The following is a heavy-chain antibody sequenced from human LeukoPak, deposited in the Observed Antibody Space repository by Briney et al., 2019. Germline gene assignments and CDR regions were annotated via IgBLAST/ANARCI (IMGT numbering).Heavy chain of an antibody. J-gene: IGHJ4*02. CDR3: ARPYYGDYGYYFDY. V-gene: IGHV4-39*01. D-gene: IGHD4-17*01. CDR2: IYYSGGT. Sequence: PSETLSLTCTVSGGSISSSSYYWGWIRQPPGKGLEWIGSIYYSGGTYYNPSLKSRVTISVDTSKNQFSLKLSSVTAADTAVYYCARPYYGDYGYYFDYWGQGTLVTVSS. CDR1: GGSISSSSYY.